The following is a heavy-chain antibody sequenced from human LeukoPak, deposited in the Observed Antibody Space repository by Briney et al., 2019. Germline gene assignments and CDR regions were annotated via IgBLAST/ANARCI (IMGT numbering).Heavy chain of an antibody. CDR3: ASAIRYYDSSGYPPHYYYYYGMDV. V-gene: IGHV5-51*01. CDR1: GYSFTSYW. J-gene: IGHJ6*02. Sequence: GESLKISCKGSGYSFTSYWIGWVRQMPGKGLEWMGIIYLGDSDTRYSPSFQGQVTISADKSISTAYLQWSNLKASDTAMYYCASAIRYYDSSGYPPHYYYYYGMDVWGQGTTVTVSS. CDR2: IYLGDSDT. D-gene: IGHD3-22*01.